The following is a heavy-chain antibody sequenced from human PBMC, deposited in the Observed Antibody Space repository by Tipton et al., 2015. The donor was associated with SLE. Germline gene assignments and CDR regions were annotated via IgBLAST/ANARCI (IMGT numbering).Heavy chain of an antibody. CDR3: AKGLSTITALDY. CDR1: GFTFSDYE. J-gene: IGHJ4*02. D-gene: IGHD5/OR15-5a*01. Sequence: SLRLSCAASGFTFSDYEMNWVRQAPGKGLEWVSYISNSGSTIYYEDSVKGRFTISRDNSKNTLYPQMNSLRAEDTAVYYCAKGLSTITALDYWGQGTLVTVSS. CDR2: ISNSGSTI. V-gene: IGHV3-48*03.